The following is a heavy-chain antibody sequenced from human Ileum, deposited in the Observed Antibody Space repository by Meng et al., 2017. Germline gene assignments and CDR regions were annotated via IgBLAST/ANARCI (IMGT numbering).Heavy chain of an antibody. CDR1: GFPFSSYA. D-gene: IGHD3-22*01. CDR3: AKDLVYYYDSSGYRNFDI. J-gene: IGHJ3*02. V-gene: IGHV3-23*01. CDR2: ISGSGGST. Sequence: GGSLRLSCAASGFPFSSYAMSWVRQAPGKGLEWVSGISGSGGSTYYADSVKGRFTISRDNSKNTLYLQMNSLRAEDTAVYYCAKDLVYYYDSSGYRNFDIWGQGKRV.